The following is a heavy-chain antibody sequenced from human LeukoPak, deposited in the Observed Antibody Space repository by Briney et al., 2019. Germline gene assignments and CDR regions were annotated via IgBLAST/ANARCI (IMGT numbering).Heavy chain of an antibody. CDR2: IGSSVSTR. J-gene: IGHJ3*02. CDR1: GFTFSSYS. D-gene: IGHD6-13*01. CDR3: ARGVEQHLVRIGFDI. Sequence: TGGSLRLSCAVSGFTFSSYSMNWVRRAPGKGLEWVSYIGSSVSTRYYADSVKGRFTISRDNSKNTLYLQMGSLRAEDMAVYYCARGVEQHLVRIGFDIWGQGTMVTVSS. V-gene: IGHV3-48*01.